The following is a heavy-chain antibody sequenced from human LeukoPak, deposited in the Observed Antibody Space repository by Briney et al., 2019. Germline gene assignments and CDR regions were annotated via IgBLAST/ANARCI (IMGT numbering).Heavy chain of an antibody. CDR3: ARDDSGASVFGYGGTPPRGFDY. CDR1: GDSVSSNSAA. Sequence: SQTLSLTCAISGDSVSSNSAAWNWIRQSPSRGLEWLGRTYYRSKWYNDYAVSVKSRITINPDTSKNQFSLQLNSVTPEDTAVYYCARDDSGASVFGYGGTPPRGFDYWGQGTLVTVSS. D-gene: IGHD4-23*01. CDR2: TYYRSKWYN. V-gene: IGHV6-1*01. J-gene: IGHJ4*02.